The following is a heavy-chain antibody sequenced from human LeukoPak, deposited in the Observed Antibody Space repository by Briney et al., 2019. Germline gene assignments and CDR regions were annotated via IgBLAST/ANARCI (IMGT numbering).Heavy chain of an antibody. CDR1: GFTFDDYA. V-gene: IGHV3-9*01. CDR2: ISWNSGSI. J-gene: IGHJ1*01. CDR3: AKGPYYYDSSGNRAEYFQH. Sequence: GGSLRLSCAASGFTFDDYAMHWVRQAPGKGLEWVSGISWNSGSIGYADSVKGRFTISRDNAKNSLYLQMNSLRAEDTALYYCAKGPYYYDSSGNRAEYFQHWGQGTLVTVSS. D-gene: IGHD3-22*01.